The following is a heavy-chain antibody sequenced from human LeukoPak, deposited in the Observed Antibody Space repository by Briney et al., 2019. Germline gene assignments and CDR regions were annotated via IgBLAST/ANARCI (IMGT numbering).Heavy chain of an antibody. J-gene: IGHJ3*02. CDR3: ARGQGVFGI. V-gene: IGHV3-48*02. Sequence: GGSLRLSCGASGFSFSSYSMNWVRQAPGRGLEWVSYISSSSSSTIHYADSVKGRFTISRDNAKNSLYLQMNSLRDEDTAVYYCARGQGVFGIWGQGTMVTVSS. CDR2: ISSSSSSTI. CDR1: GFSFSSYS. D-gene: IGHD2-8*01.